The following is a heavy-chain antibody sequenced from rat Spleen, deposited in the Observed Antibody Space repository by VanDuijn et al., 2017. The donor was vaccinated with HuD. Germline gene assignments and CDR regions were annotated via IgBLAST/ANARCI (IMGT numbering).Heavy chain of an antibody. CDR1: GFTFNNYW. CDR2: ITNTGGST. V-gene: IGHV5-31*01. J-gene: IGHJ4*01. Sequence: EVKLVESGGALVQPGRSLKLSCAASGFTFNNYWMTWIRQAPGKGLEWVASITNTGGSTYYPDSVKGRFTISRDNAKSTLYLQMDSLRSEDTATYYCARETYYGSYYYVMDAWGQGTLVTVSS. D-gene: IGHD1-9*01. CDR3: ARETYYGSYYYVMDA.